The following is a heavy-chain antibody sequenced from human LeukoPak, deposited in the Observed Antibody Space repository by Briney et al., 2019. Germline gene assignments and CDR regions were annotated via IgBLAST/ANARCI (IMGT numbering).Heavy chain of an antibody. CDR2: IRYDGSNK. CDR3: AWSHRGYEPQFDY. J-gene: IGHJ4*02. CDR1: GFTFSSYG. D-gene: IGHD5-12*01. Sequence: PPGGSLRLSCAASGFTFSSYGMHWVRQAPGKGLEWVAFIRYDGSNKYYADSVKGRFTISRDNSKNTLYLQMNSLRAEDTAVYYCAWSHRGYEPQFDYWGQGTLVTVSS. V-gene: IGHV3-30*02.